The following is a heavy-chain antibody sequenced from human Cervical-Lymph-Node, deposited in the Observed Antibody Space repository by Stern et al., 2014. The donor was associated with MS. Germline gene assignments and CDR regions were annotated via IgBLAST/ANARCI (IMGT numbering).Heavy chain of an antibody. CDR2: ISDIGDRT. CDR1: GFTFNTYG. J-gene: IGHJ5*02. Sequence: EVQLVESGGGLVPPGGSLRLSCAVSGFTFNTYGMSWVRQAPGMGLEGISAISDIGDRTYYADSVQGRFTISRDNSKNTLYLQMNSLSAEDTAVYYCVRDPPLDARFLGLDPWGQGTLVTVSS. D-gene: IGHD3-3*01. V-gene: IGHV3-23*04. CDR3: VRDPPLDARFLGLDP.